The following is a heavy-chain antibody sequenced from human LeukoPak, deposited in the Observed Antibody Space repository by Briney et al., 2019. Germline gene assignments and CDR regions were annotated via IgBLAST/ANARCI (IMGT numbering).Heavy chain of an antibody. CDR2: IFYTGST. Sequence: SETLSLTCTVSGGSINTINYFWGWIRQPPGKGLEWIGSIFYTGSTYYNPTLKSRVTIYVDTSKSHVSLMLNSVTASDTAVYYCARTDGYSYGYADAFDIWGQGTMVTVSS. J-gene: IGHJ3*02. CDR3: ARTDGYSYGYADAFDI. D-gene: IGHD5-18*01. CDR1: GGSINTINYF. V-gene: IGHV4-39*02.